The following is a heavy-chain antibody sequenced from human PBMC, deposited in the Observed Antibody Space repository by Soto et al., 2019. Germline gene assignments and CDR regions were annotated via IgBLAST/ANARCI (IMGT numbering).Heavy chain of an antibody. J-gene: IGHJ4*02. CDR2: INHSGST. V-gene: IGHV4-34*01. Sequence: PSETLSLTCAVYGGSFSGYYWSWIRQPPGKGLEWIGEINHSGSTNYNPSLKSRVTISVDTSKNQFSLKLSSVTAADTAVYYCARGRGRRGPTVTTRTGFDYWGQGTLVTVSS. CDR1: GGSFSGYY. D-gene: IGHD4-17*01. CDR3: ARGRGRRGPTVTTRTGFDY.